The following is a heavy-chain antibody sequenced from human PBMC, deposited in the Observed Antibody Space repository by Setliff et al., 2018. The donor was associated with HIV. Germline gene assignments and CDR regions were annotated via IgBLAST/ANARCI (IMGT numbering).Heavy chain of an antibody. CDR1: GFTFSSYS. Sequence: PGGSLRLSCAASGFTFSSYSMSWVRQAPGKGLEWVSSISSSSSYIYYADSVKGRFTISRDTAKNSLYLQMNSLRAEDTAVYYCARDQGNYVPLGYYYGMDVWGQGTTVTV. J-gene: IGHJ6*02. CDR2: ISSSSSYI. CDR3: ARDQGNYVPLGYYYGMDV. D-gene: IGHD1-7*01. V-gene: IGHV3-21*01.